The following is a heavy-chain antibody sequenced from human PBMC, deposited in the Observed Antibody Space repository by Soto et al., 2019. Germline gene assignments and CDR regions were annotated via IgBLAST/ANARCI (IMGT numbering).Heavy chain of an antibody. V-gene: IGHV3-53*01. Sequence: GGSLRLSCAASGFTVSSNYMSWVRQAPGKGLEWVSVIYSGGSTYYADSVKGRFTISRDNSKNTLYLQMNSLRAEDTAVYYCARDRLEPGYYYGMDVWGQGTTVTVSS. CDR1: GFTVSSNY. J-gene: IGHJ6*02. CDR2: IYSGGST. D-gene: IGHD1-1*01. CDR3: ARDRLEPGYYYGMDV.